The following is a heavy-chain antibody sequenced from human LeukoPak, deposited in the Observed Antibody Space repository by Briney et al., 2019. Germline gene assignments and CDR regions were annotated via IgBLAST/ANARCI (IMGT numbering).Heavy chain of an antibody. Sequence: GASVKVSCKASGYAFNGYYMHWVRQAPGQGLEWMGWINPNSGGTKFAQKFQGWVTMTRDTSIRTAYMELGRLRSDDTAVYYCARATLGYCSGGSCGAFDIWGQGTMVTVSS. V-gene: IGHV1-2*04. CDR1: GYAFNGYY. CDR3: ARATLGYCSGGSCGAFDI. D-gene: IGHD2-15*01. CDR2: INPNSGGT. J-gene: IGHJ3*02.